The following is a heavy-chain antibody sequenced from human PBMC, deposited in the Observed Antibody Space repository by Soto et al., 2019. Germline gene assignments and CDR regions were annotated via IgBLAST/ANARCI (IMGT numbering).Heavy chain of an antibody. CDR1: GASISSTSSYDW. CDR3: AKMVRATLVDY. D-gene: IGHD1-26*01. CDR2: IFHSGST. Sequence: QVQLQESGPGLVKPSGTLSLTCTVSGASISSTSSYDWWSWVRQPPGKGLEWIGEIFHSGSTNYNPSLKSRVTMSVDKSKNQFSLRLSSVTAADTAVYYCAKMVRATLVDYWGQGSLVTVSS. V-gene: IGHV4-4*02. J-gene: IGHJ4*02.